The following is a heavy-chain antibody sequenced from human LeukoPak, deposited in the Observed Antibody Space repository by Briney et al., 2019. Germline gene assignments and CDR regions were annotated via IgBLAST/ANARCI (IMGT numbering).Heavy chain of an antibody. V-gene: IGHV4-39*01. J-gene: IGHJ4*02. CDR1: GGSISSSSYY. D-gene: IGHD6-19*01. CDR3: ARGEVDSSGWDCFHF. CDR2: LYYSGST. Sequence: SETLSLTCTVSGGSISSSSYYWGWIRQPPGKGLEWIGSLYYSGSTYYNPSLKSRVTISVDTSKNQFSLKLSSVTAADTAVYYCARGEVDSSGWDCFHFWGQGALVTVSS.